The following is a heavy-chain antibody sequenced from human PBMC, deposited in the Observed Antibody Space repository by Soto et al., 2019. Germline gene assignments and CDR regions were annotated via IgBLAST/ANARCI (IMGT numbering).Heavy chain of an antibody. D-gene: IGHD3-16*01. CDR1: GFTFSSYE. J-gene: IGHJ4*02. CDR2: ISSSGSTI. CDR3: ARGGSRKQALDY. V-gene: IGHV3-48*03. Sequence: GGSLRLSCAASGFTFSSYEMNWVRQAPGKGLEWVSYISSSGSTIYYADSVKGRFTISRDNAKNSLYLQMNSLRAEDTAVYYCARGGSRKQALDYWGQGTLVTVSS.